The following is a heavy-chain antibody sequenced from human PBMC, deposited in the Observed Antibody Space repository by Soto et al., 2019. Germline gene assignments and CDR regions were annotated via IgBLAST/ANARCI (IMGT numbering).Heavy chain of an antibody. CDR3: AIDFFSSDPRGGSDIYV. CDR1: GYTFSGYS. Sequence: ASVKVSCKASGYTFSGYSITWVRQAPGQGLEWMGRISGYNGNTNYARTLRGRLTLTTDTSTSTAYMELRSLTSDDTAVYYCAIDFFSSDPRGGSDIYVWGQGTMVTVSS. CDR2: ISGYNGNT. V-gene: IGHV1-18*04. J-gene: IGHJ6*02. D-gene: IGHD3-10*01.